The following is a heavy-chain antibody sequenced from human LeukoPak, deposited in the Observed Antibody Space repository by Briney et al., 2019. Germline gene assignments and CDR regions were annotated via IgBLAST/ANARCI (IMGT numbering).Heavy chain of an antibody. D-gene: IGHD3-22*01. CDR1: GFTVSSNY. CDR3: AVSSGYYYDSSGYYPY. Sequence: GGSLRHSCAASGFTVSSNYMSWVRQAPGKGLEWVSVIYSGGSTYYADSVKGRFTISRDNSKNTLYLQMNSLRAEDTAVYYCAVSSGYYYDSSGYYPYWGQGTLVTVSS. J-gene: IGHJ4*02. CDR2: IYSGGST. V-gene: IGHV3-66*01.